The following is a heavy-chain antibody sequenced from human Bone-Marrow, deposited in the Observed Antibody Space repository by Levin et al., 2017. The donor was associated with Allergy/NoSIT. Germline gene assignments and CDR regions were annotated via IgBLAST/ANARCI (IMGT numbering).Heavy chain of an antibody. D-gene: IGHD3-22*01. Sequence: PGGSLRLSCAASGFTFSSYWMHWVRQAPGKGLVWVSRINSDGSSTSYADSVKGRFTISRDNAKNTLYLQMNSLRAEDTAVYYCARVTYYYDSRGPNPPSTYFDYWGQGTLVTVSS. V-gene: IGHV3-74*01. CDR3: ARVTYYYDSRGPNPPSTYFDY. J-gene: IGHJ4*02. CDR2: INSDGSST. CDR1: GFTFSSYW.